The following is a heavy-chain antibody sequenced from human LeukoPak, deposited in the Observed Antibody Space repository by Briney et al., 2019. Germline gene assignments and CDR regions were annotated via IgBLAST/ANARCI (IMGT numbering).Heavy chain of an antibody. CDR3: ARDPEPDSSGWPVDY. D-gene: IGHD6-19*01. V-gene: IGHV3-21*01. J-gene: IGHJ4*02. CDR2: ISSSSSYI. Sequence: GGSLRLSCAASGFTFSSYSMNWVRQAPGKGLEWVSSISSSSSYIYYADSVKGRFTISRDNAKNSLYLQMNSLRAEDTAVYYCARDPEPDSSGWPVDYWGQGTLVTVSS. CDR1: GFTFSSYS.